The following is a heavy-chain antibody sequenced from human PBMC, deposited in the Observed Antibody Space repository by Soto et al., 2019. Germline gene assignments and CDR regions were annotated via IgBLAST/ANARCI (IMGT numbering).Heavy chain of an antibody. D-gene: IGHD4-17*01. CDR3: ATALTTVTLFDP. Sequence: QVQLQESGPGLVKPSQTLSLTCTVSGGSISSGGYYWSWIRQHPGKGLEWIGYIYYSGSTHYNPSHKTRVTISVDTSKNQSSLKLSSVTAADTAVYYCATALTTVTLFDPWGQGTLVTVSS. CDR2: IYYSGST. J-gene: IGHJ5*02. CDR1: GGSISSGGYY. V-gene: IGHV4-31*03.